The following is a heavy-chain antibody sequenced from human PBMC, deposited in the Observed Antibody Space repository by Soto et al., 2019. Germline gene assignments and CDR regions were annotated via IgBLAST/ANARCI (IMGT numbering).Heavy chain of an antibody. D-gene: IGHD1-1*01. CDR1: GFTFSSYG. Sequence: GGSLRLSCAASGFTFSSYGIHWARQAPGKGLEWVSVISYDGINKYYADSAKGRFTISRDNSENTLYLQMNSLRAEDTVVYYCAKSVYNGNDGFFDYWGQGPLVTVSS. J-gene: IGHJ4*02. CDR2: ISYDGINK. V-gene: IGHV3-30*18. CDR3: AKSVYNGNDGFFDY.